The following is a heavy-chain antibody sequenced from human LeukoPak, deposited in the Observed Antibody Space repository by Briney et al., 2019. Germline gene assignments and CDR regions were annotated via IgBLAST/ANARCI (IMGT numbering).Heavy chain of an antibody. CDR3: ARMSPPLYSNSPFDY. CDR2: IYHSGST. D-gene: IGHD6-13*01. Sequence: PSETLSLTCAVSGGSISSSNWWSWVRQPPGKGLEWIGEIYHSGSTNYNPSLKSRVTISVDKSKNQFSLKLSSVTAADTAVYYCARMSPPLYSNSPFDYWGQGTLVTVSS. V-gene: IGHV4-4*02. CDR1: GGSISSSNW. J-gene: IGHJ4*02.